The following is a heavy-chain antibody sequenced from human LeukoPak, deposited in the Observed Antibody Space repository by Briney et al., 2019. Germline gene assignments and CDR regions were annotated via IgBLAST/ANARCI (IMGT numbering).Heavy chain of an antibody. Sequence: GGSLRLSCAASGFTFNNYGMHWVRQAPGKGLEWVAFIQNDGNSKNYADSVKGRFTISRDTSKNTLYLQMDSLRPEDTALYFCAIGADHCFPNWGQGTLVTVSS. D-gene: IGHD2-15*01. CDR3: AIGADHCFPN. J-gene: IGHJ4*02. V-gene: IGHV3-30*02. CDR1: GFTFNNYG. CDR2: IQNDGNSK.